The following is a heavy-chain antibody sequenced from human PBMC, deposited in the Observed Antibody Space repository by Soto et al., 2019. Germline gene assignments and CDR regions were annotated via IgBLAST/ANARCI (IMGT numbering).Heavy chain of an antibody. V-gene: IGHV4-59*01. CDR2: NYYSGSN. CDR1: GGSISSYY. CDR3: AREGVSGSWYNYYGMDV. D-gene: IGHD6-13*01. J-gene: IGHJ6*02. Sequence: QVQLQESGPGLVKPSETLSLTCTVSGGSISSYYWSWIRQPPGKGLEWIGYNYYSGSNNNNPSLKSRVTISVNTSKNQFSLKLISVTAADTAVYYCAREGVSGSWYNYYGMDVWGQGTTVSVSS.